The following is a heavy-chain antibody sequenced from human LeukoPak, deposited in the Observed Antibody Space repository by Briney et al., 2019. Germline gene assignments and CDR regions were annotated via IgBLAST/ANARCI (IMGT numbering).Heavy chain of an antibody. CDR3: ARAVAAAGAPYYFDY. V-gene: IGHV4-34*01. CDR1: GGSFSGYY. D-gene: IGHD6-13*01. CDR2: INHSGST. J-gene: IGHJ4*02. Sequence: SETLSLTCAVYGGSFSGYYWSWIRQPPGKGLEWIGEINHSGSTNYNPSLKGRVTISVDTSKNQFSLKLSSVTAADTAVYYCARAVAAAGAPYYFDYWGQGTLVTVSS.